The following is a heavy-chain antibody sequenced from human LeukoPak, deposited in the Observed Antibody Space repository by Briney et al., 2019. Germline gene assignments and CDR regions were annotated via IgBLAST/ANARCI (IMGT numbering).Heavy chain of an antibody. D-gene: IGHD2-2*01. CDR1: GFTFSSYD. CDR2: IGTAGDT. Sequence: GGSLRLSCAASGFTFSSYDMHWVRQAAGKGLEWVSAIGTAGDTYYPGSVKGRFTISRENAKNSLYLQMNSLRAGDTAVYYCARGGTSHPNWFNPWGQGTLVTVSS. J-gene: IGHJ5*02. CDR3: ARGGTSHPNWFNP. V-gene: IGHV3-13*01.